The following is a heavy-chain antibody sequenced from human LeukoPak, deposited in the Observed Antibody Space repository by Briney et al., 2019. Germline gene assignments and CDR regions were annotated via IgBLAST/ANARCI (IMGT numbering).Heavy chain of an antibody. J-gene: IGHJ4*02. Sequence: GGSLRLSCAASGFTFNTYTMNWVRQAPGKGLEWVSSISSSSSYIYYADSVKGRFTISRDNAKNSLYLQMNSLRAEDTAVYYCAREEDGYNSYWGQGTLVTVSS. CDR2: ISSSSSYI. CDR3: AREEDGYNSY. D-gene: IGHD5-24*01. V-gene: IGHV3-21*01. CDR1: GFTFNTYT.